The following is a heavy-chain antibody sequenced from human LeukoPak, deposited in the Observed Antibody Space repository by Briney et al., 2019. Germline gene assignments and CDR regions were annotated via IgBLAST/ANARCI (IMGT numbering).Heavy chain of an antibody. CDR3: VRSPACSSGTCYPNWFDP. D-gene: IGHD2-15*01. V-gene: IGHV5-51*01. J-gene: IGHJ5*02. CDR2: TYPGDSNT. Sequence: GESLKISCKGSGYSFTNNWIGWVCQMPGKGLEWMGITYPGDSNTRYSPSFQGQVTISADKSISSACLQWSSLKASDTAMYYCVRSPACSSGTCYPNWFDPWGQGTLVTVSS. CDR1: GYSFTNNW.